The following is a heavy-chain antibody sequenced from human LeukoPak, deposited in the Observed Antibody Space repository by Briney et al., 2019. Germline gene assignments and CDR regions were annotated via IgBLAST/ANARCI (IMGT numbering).Heavy chain of an antibody. V-gene: IGHV3-23*01. J-gene: IGHJ4*02. CDR2: ISGSGGST. D-gene: IGHD5-24*01. CDR1: GFTFSSYA. CDR3: AKREMATTDYFDY. Sequence: GGSLRLSCAASGFTFSSYAMSWVRQAPGEGLEWVSAISGSGGSTYYADSVKGRFTISRDNSKNTLYLQMNSLRAEDTAVYYCAKREMATTDYFDYWGQGTLVTVSS.